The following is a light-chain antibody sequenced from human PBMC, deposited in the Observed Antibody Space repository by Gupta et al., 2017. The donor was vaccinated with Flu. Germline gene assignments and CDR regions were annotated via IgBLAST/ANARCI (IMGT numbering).Light chain of an antibody. CDR2: GAS. J-gene: IGKJ4*01. CDR3: LQFNDWPLT. CDR1: KSVAKN. V-gene: IGKV3-15*01. Sequence: DTLMPQSPATLSVSPGERASLSCRASKSVAKNVAWFQQKPGQAPRLLIYGASTRATDVPARFGGSGSGTEFDLIISSLQSEDSAFYYCLQFNDWPLTFGGGTMVEIK.